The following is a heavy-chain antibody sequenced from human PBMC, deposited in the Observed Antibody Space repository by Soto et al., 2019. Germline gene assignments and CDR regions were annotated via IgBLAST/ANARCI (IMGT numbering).Heavy chain of an antibody. Sequence: QLQLQESGPGLVKPSETLSLTCSLSGDSITRSTYFWAWIRQSPGKGLEWVGSIYYSGRTAYNPYLKSRVTVSVARSKNHFSLKMSSVTASDTAVYYCAKNLPKTSRFDYWGPGTLVTV. V-gene: IGHV4-39*02. CDR2: IYYSGRT. D-gene: IGHD1-7*01. CDR3: AKNLPKTSRFDY. J-gene: IGHJ4*01. CDR1: GDSITRSTYF.